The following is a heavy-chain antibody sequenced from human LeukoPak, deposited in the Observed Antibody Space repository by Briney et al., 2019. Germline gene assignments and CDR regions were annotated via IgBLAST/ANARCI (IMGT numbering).Heavy chain of an antibody. J-gene: IGHJ4*02. D-gene: IGHD1-26*01. CDR1: GFTFSSYW. Sequence: GGSRRLSCAASGFTFSSYWMHWVRQAPGRGLVWVSRIYNDGSDKTYADSVKGRFTISRDNAQSTLYLQMNNLRVEDTAVYYCAGVRSGSYREIDYWGQGTLVTVSS. V-gene: IGHV3-74*01. CDR2: IYNDGSDK. CDR3: AGVRSGSYREIDY.